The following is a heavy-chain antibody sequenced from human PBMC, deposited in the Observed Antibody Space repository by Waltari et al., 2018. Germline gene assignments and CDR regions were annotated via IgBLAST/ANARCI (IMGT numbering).Heavy chain of an antibody. D-gene: IGHD6-19*01. CDR1: GGSFSGYY. CDR2: INHSGST. V-gene: IGHV4-34*01. Sequence: QVQLQQWGAGLLKPSETLSLTCAVYGGSFSGYYWSWIRQPPGKGLEWIGEINHSGSTNYNPSLKSRGTISVDTSKIQFSLKLSSVTAADTAVYYCARGKRSSGWYGVDYFDYWGQGTLVTVSS. CDR3: ARGKRSSGWYGVDYFDY. J-gene: IGHJ4*02.